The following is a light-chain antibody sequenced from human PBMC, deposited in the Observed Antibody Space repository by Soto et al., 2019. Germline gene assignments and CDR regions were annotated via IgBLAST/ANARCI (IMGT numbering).Light chain of an antibody. CDR3: QQYSHSPGT. V-gene: IGKV3-20*01. CDR2: GAS. CDR1: QSVSSSY. Sequence: EIVLTQSPGTLSLSPGERATLSCRVSQSVSSSYLAWFQQKPGQAPRLLIYGASSRATGIPDRFSGSGSGTDFTLTISRLEPEDFAVYYCQQYSHSPGTFGQGTKVEIK. J-gene: IGKJ1*01.